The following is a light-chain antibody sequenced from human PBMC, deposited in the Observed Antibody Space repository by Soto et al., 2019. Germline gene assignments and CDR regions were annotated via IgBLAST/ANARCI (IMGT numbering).Light chain of an antibody. Sequence: QSVLTQPPSASGTPGQRVTISCSGSSSNIGSNTVNWYQHLPGTAPKLLICKNDQRPSGVPDRFSGSKSGTSASLAISGLQPEDEGNYFCATWDDTLAVFFGGGTKLTVL. V-gene: IGLV1-44*01. CDR1: SSNIGSNT. CDR3: ATWDDTLAVF. J-gene: IGLJ2*01. CDR2: KND.